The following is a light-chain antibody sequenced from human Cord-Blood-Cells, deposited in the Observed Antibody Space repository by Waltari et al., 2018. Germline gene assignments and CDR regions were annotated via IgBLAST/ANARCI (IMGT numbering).Light chain of an antibody. J-gene: IGLJ2*01. V-gene: IGLV2-23*01. CDR2: QGS. CDR1: SGDVGGYNL. CDR3: CSYAGSSTLV. Sequence: QSALTQPASVSGSPGQSITISCTGTSGDVGGYNLVSWYQQHPGKAPKLMIYQGSKRPSGVSNRFSGSKSGNTASLTISGLQAEDEADYYCCSYAGSSTLVFGGGTKLTVL.